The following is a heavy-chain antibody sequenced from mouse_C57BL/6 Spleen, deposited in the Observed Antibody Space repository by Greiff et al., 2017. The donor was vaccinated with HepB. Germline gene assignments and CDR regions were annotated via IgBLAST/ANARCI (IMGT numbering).Heavy chain of an antibody. CDR3: ARLGTPSYWYFDV. V-gene: IGHV5-4*03. CDR1: GFTFSSYA. CDR2: ISDGGSYT. J-gene: IGHJ1*03. Sequence: EVKLVESGGGLVKPGGSLKLSCAASGFTFSSYAMSWVRQTPEKRLEWVATISDGGSYTYYPDNVKGRFTISRDNAKNNLYLQLSHLKSEDTAMYYCARLGTPSYWYFDVWGTGTTVTVSS.